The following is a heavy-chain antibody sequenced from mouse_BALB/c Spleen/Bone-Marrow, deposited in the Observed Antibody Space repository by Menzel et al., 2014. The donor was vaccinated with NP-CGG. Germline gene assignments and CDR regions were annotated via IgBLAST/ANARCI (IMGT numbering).Heavy chain of an antibody. J-gene: IGHJ3*01. CDR2: INPYNDGT. D-gene: IGHD2-4*01. V-gene: IGHV1-14*01. CDR3: TRIYYDYDGVWLAY. CDR1: GYTFTSYF. Sequence: EVKLQESGPELVKPGASVKMSCKASGYTFTSYFMHWVKQRPGQGLEWIGYINPYNDGTKYNEKFKGKATLTSDKSSSTAYMELSSLTSEDSAVYYCTRIYYDYDGVWLAYWGQGTLVTVSA.